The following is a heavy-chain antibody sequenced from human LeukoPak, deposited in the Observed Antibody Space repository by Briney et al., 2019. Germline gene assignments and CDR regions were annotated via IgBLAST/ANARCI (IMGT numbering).Heavy chain of an antibody. J-gene: IGHJ4*02. CDR1: GYTFTSYG. D-gene: IGHD4-17*01. V-gene: IGHV1-18*01. Sequence: ASVKVSCKASGYTFTSYGISWVRQAPGQGLEWMGWISAYNGNTSYAQKLQGRVTMTTDKSTSTAYMELSSLRSEDTAVYYCAFGDYGDYVFSVYWGQGTLVTVSS. CDR2: ISAYNGNT. CDR3: AFGDYGDYVFSVY.